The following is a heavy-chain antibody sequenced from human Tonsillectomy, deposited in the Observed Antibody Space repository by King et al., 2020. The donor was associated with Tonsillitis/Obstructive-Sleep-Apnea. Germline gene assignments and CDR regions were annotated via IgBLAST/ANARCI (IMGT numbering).Heavy chain of an antibody. V-gene: IGHV3-30*09. J-gene: IGHJ4*02. D-gene: IGHD4-11*01. CDR3: ARDYRAYFDY. CDR1: GFTFSSYA. CDR2: ISYDGSNK. Sequence: VQLVESGGGVVQPGRSLRLSCAASGFTFSSYAVHWVRQAPGKGLEWVALISYDGSNKYYADSVKGRFAISRDNSKNTLYLRMNSLRAEDTAVYYCARDYRAYFDYWGQGTLVTVSS.